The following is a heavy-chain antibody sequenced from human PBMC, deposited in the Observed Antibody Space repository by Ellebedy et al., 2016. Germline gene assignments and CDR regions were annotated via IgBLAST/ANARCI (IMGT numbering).Heavy chain of an antibody. V-gene: IGHV4-61*01. J-gene: IGHJ6*02. D-gene: IGHD5-18*01. CDR2: IYYSGST. Sequence: SETLSLTCTVSGGSVSSGSYYWSWIRQPPGKGLEWIGYIYYSGSTNYNPSLKSRVTISVDTSKNQLSLKLSSVTAAATAVYYCARVSPIQLWSSDYYYGMDVWGQGTTVTVSS. CDR3: ARVSPIQLWSSDYYYGMDV. CDR1: GGSVSSGSYY.